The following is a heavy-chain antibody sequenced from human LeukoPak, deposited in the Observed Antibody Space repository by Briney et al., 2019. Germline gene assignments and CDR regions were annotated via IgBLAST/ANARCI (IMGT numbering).Heavy chain of an antibody. CDR2: INPSGSST. J-gene: IGHJ5*02. D-gene: IGHD4-23*01. CDR3: ARDNSIADRGWWFDP. V-gene: IGHV1-46*01. Sequence: GASVKVSCKASGYIFTNHYMHWARQAPGQGLEWMGLINPSGSSTLYAEKFRGRIIMTRDMSTATDYMELSSLRSEDTAVYYCARDNSIADRGWWFDPWGQGTLVTVSS. CDR1: GYIFTNHY.